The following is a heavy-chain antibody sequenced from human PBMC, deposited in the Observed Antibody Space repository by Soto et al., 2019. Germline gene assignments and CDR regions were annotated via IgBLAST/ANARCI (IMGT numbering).Heavy chain of an antibody. CDR2: IIPIFGTA. D-gene: IGHD3-22*01. V-gene: IGHV1-69*13. CDR3: ARFNYDSSGYTPRFLAFDY. J-gene: IGHJ4*02. Sequence: GASVKVSCKASGGTFSSYAISWVRQAPGQGLEWMGGIIPIFGTANYAQKFQGRVTITADESTSTAYMELSSLRSEDTAVYYCARFNYDSSGYTPRFLAFDYWGQGTLVTVSS. CDR1: GGTFSSYA.